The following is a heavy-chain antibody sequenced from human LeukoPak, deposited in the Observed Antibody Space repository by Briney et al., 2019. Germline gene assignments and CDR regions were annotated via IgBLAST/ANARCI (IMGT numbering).Heavy chain of an antibody. CDR1: GYTLTELS. CDR2: FDPEDGET. V-gene: IGHV1-24*01. Sequence: ASVKVSCKVSGYTLTELSMHWVRQAPGKGLEWMGGFDPEDGETIYAQKFQGRVTMTEDTSTDTAYMELSSLRSEDTAVYYCATGGIRDFWSGYYMVYWGQGTLVTVCS. D-gene: IGHD3-3*01. CDR3: ATGGIRDFWSGYYMVY. J-gene: IGHJ4*02.